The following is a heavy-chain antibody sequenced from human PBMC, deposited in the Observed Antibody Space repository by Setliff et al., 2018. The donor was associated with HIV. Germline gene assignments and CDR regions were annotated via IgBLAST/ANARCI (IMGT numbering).Heavy chain of an antibody. D-gene: IGHD3-10*01. CDR2: SYRSGTT. V-gene: IGHV4-4*07. Sequence: SETLSLTCTIFGGSFSNYRWSWIRQPAGRGLEWIGRSYRSGTTDYKPTLKSRVSMSLDTSRNQFSLKLTAVTAEDTAVYYCARDRHYSGLGSYGPWGPGILVTVSS. CDR3: ARDRHYSGLGSYGP. CDR1: GGSFSNYR. J-gene: IGHJ5*02.